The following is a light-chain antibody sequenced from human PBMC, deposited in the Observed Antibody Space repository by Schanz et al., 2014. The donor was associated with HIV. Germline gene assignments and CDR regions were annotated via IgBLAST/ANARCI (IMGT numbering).Light chain of an antibody. CDR1: QSVSTK. CDR2: GAS. V-gene: IGKV3-15*01. Sequence: EIVMTQTPATLSVSPGERATLSCRASQSVSTKLAWHQQKPGQAPRLLIYGASTRATGIPARFSGSGSGTEFTLTIGSLQSEDFAVYYCQQYSNWPPMTFGGGTKVEIK. CDR3: QQYSNWPPMT. J-gene: IGKJ4*01.